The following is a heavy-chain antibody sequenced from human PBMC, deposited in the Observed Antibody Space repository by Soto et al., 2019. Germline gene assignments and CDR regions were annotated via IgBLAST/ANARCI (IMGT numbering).Heavy chain of an antibody. V-gene: IGHV3-23*01. CDR2: ISGSGGST. J-gene: IGHJ6*02. D-gene: IGHD2-2*01. CDR3: AKALVVVPPASPNYYGMDV. CDR1: EFTFSSYA. Sequence: EMQLLESGGGLVQPGGSLRLSCAASEFTFSSYAMSWVRQAPGKGLEWVSVISGSGGSTYYADSVKGRFTISRDNSKNKLYLQMNSLRVDDTAVYYCAKALVVVPPASPNYYGMDVWGQGTTVTVSS.